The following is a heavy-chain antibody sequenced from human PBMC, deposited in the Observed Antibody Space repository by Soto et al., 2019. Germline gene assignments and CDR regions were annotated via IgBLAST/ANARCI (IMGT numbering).Heavy chain of an antibody. V-gene: IGHV3-30-3*01. CDR1: GFTFSSYA. CDR2: ISYDGSNK. Sequence: QSGGSLRLSCAASGFTFSSYAMHWVRQAPGKGLEWVAVISYDGSNKYYADSVKGRFTISRDNSKNTLYLQMNSLRAEDTAVYYCARDRYTAMVPGGYYYGMYVWGQGTTVTVSS. D-gene: IGHD5-18*01. J-gene: IGHJ6*02. CDR3: ARDRYTAMVPGGYYYGMYV.